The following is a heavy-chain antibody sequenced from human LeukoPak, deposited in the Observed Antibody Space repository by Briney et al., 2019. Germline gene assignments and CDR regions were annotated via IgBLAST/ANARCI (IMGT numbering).Heavy chain of an antibody. J-gene: IGHJ4*02. CDR3: ARDRSYNDY. Sequence: GGSLRLSCAASGFTVSSNYMSWVRQAPGKGLEWVANIKQDGSEKYYVDSVKGRFTISRDNAKNSLYLQMNSLRAEDTAVYYCARDRSYNDYWGQGTLVTVSS. D-gene: IGHD1-1*01. V-gene: IGHV3-7*01. CDR1: GFTVSSNY. CDR2: IKQDGSEK.